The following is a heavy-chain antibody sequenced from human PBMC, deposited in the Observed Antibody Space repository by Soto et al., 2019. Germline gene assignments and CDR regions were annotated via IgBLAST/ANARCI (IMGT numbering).Heavy chain of an antibody. J-gene: IGHJ5*02. CDR2: VNHSGEA. D-gene: IGHD3-10*01. Sequence: SETLSLTCGVYGGSFRNYYWSWVRQPPGKGLEWIGEVNHSGEATYNPSLQSRITISLDTSNNQFSLKMTSVTAADTAMYFCTGAERFRRSWFDPWGQGTQSIVSS. CDR3: TGAERFRRSWFDP. V-gene: IGHV4-34*01. CDR1: GGSFRNYY.